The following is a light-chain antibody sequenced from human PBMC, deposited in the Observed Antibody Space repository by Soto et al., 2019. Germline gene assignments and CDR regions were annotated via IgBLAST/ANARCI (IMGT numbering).Light chain of an antibody. Sequence: QSALTQPSSVSGSPGQSVTISCTGTSSDVGGYNYVSWYQQHPGKAPKLMIYTVTKRPSRVPDRFSGSKSDNTASLTISGLQADDEADYYCCSYAGSSSYVFGTGTKLTVL. CDR2: TVT. CDR1: SSDVGGYNY. CDR3: CSYAGSSSYV. J-gene: IGLJ1*01. V-gene: IGLV2-11*01.